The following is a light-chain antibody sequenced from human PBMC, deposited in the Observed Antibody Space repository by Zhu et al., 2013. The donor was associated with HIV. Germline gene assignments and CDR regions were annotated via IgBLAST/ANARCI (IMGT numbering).Light chain of an antibody. Sequence: DIQMTQSPSSLSASVGDTVTITCRASQNIRNYLNWYQHKPGEAPSLLIYAASALQRGVPSRFSGSGSGTDYTLTISRLEPEDFAVYYCQQYGSSPTFGQGTRLEIK. CDR2: AAS. CDR3: QQYGSSPT. J-gene: IGKJ5*01. CDR1: QNIRNY. V-gene: IGKV1-39*01.